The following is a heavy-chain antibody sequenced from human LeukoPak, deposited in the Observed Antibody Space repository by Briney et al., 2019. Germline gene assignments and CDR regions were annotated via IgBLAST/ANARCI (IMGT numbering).Heavy chain of an antibody. CDR1: GGSISSYY. V-gene: IGHV4-59*08. J-gene: IGHJ4*02. CDR2: IYYSGST. D-gene: IGHD3-10*01. CDR3: ARGLPRTRGFGY. Sequence: SETLSLTCTVSGGSISSYYWSWIRQPPGRGLEWIGYIYYSGSTNYNPSLKSRVTISVDTSKNQFSLKLSSVTAADTAVYYCARGLPRTRGFGYWGQGTLVTVSS.